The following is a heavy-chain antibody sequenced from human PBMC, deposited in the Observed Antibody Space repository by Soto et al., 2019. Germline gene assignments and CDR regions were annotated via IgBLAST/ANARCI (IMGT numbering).Heavy chain of an antibody. CDR2: ISYDGSNK. CDR1: GFTFSSYA. V-gene: IGHV3-30-3*01. Sequence: QVQLVESGGGVVQPGRSLRLSCAASGFTFSSYAMHWVRQAPGKGLEWVAVISYDGSNKYYADSVKGRFTISRDNSKNTLYLQMNSLRAEDTDVYYCARAGSSWTSQHSYYYGMDVWGQGTTVTFSS. CDR3: ARAGSSWTSQHSYYYGMDV. J-gene: IGHJ6*02. D-gene: IGHD6-13*01.